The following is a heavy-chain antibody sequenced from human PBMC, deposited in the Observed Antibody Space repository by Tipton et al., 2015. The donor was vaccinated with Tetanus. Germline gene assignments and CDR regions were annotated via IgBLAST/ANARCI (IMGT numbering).Heavy chain of an antibody. V-gene: IGHV3-21*01. J-gene: IGHJ4*02. D-gene: IGHD2-21*02. CDR3: VRKGTAIPLDY. Sequence: GSLRLSCAASGFAFSAYSMNWVRQAPGKGLEWVSSITGSSSYIYYADSVRGRFTISRDNANNSLYLQMNSLRADDTAVYYCVRKGTAIPLDYWGQGTLVTVSS. CDR1: GFAFSAYS. CDR2: ITGSSSYI.